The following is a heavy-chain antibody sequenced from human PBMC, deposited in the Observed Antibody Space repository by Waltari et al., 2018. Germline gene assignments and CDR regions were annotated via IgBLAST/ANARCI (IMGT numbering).Heavy chain of an antibody. CDR3: ARAGFNGAAYFDY. CDR1: GGTFSSYA. CDR2: IIPIFGTA. J-gene: IGHJ4*02. Sequence: QVHLVLSGAEVIMPGSSVNVSCKASGGTFSSYAICWVRQAPGQGLEWMGGIIPIFGTANYAQKFQGRVTITADESTSTAYMELSSLRSEDTAVYYCARAGFNGAAYFDYWGQGTLVTVSS. D-gene: IGHD2-8*01. V-gene: IGHV1-69*13.